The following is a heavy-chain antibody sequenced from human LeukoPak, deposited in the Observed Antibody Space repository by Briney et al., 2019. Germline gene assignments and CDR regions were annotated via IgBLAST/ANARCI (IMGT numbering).Heavy chain of an antibody. CDR3: TRENWHLDY. CDR1: GFTFSSYS. Sequence: GGSLRLSCAASGFTFSSYSMKWVRQAPGKGLEWVSSITSSSSYIYYADSVKGRFTISRDNAKNSLYLQMNSLRAEDAAVYYCTRENWHLDYWGQGNLVTVSS. J-gene: IGHJ4*02. CDR2: ITSSSSYI. V-gene: IGHV3-21*01.